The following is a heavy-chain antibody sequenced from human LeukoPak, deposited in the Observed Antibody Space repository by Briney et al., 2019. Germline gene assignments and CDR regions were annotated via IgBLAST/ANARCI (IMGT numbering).Heavy chain of an antibody. CDR3: ARVLNSGYDYLYAY. D-gene: IGHD5-12*01. Sequence: GGSLRLSCAASGFTFSSYSMNWVRQAPGKGLEWVSSISSSSYIYYADSVKGRFTISRDNAKNSLYLQMNSLGAEDTAVYYCARVLNSGYDYLYAYWGQGTLVTVSS. CDR1: GFTFSSYS. J-gene: IGHJ4*02. CDR2: ISSSSYI. V-gene: IGHV3-21*01.